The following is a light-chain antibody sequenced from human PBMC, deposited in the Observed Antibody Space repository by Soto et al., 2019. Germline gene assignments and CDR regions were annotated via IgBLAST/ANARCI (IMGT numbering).Light chain of an antibody. CDR2: ENN. V-gene: IGLV1-51*02. CDR1: NSNIGNNY. CDR3: RTWDRSLSAV. Sequence: QSVLTQPPSVSAAPGQKVTIPCSGSNSNIGNNYVSWYQQLPGTAPKLLIYENNKRPSGIPDRFSGSKSGTSATLGITGLQTGDEADYYCRTWDRSLSAVFGTGTKVTVL. J-gene: IGLJ1*01.